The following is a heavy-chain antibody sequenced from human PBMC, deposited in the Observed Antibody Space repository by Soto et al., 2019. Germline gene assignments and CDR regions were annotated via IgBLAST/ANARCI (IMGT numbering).Heavy chain of an antibody. CDR2: ISSSSGTI. CDR1: GFTFSSYS. D-gene: IGHD6-13*01. J-gene: IGHJ6*02. Sequence: PGGSLRLSCAASGFTFSSYSMNWVRQAPGKGLEWVSYISSSSGTIYYADSVKGRFTISRDNAKNSLYLQMNSLRDEDTAVYYCARGPGIAAAGILYYYYGMDVWGQGTTVTVSS. V-gene: IGHV3-48*02. CDR3: ARGPGIAAAGILYYYYGMDV.